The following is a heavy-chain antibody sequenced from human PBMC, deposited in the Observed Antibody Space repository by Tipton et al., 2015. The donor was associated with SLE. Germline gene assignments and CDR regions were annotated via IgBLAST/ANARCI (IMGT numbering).Heavy chain of an antibody. D-gene: IGHD2-8*02. CDR3: AREDSGPLDY. CDR1: GFTFSSYE. V-gene: IGHV3-48*03. Sequence: SGFTFSSYEINWVRQAPGKGLEWVSYISSSGNTISYADSVKGRFTISRDNAKNSLYLQMNSLRAEDTAVYYCAREDSGPLDYWGQGTLVAVSS. CDR2: ISSSGNTI. J-gene: IGHJ4*02.